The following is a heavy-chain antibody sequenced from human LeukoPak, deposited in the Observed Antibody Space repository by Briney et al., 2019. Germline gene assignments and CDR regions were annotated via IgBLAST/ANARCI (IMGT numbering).Heavy chain of an antibody. J-gene: IGHJ4*02. CDR1: GFTFSSYW. V-gene: IGHV3-7*01. D-gene: IGHD4-11*01. CDR3: VPGYSNYNY. Sequence: PGGSLRLSCAASGFTFSSYWMSWVRQAPGKGLEWVANIKQDGSEKYYVDSVKGRFTISRNNAKNSLYLQMNSLRAEDTAVYYCVPGYSNYNYWGQGTLVTVSS. CDR2: IKQDGSEK.